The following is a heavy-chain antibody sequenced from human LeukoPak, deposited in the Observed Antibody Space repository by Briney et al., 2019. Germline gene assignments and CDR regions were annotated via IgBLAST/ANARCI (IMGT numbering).Heavy chain of an antibody. V-gene: IGHV4-31*03. D-gene: IGHD3-22*01. CDR1: GGSISSGDYY. CDR2: IYHAGST. Sequence: PSQTLSLTCTVSGGSISSGDYYWSWIRQHPGKGLEWIAHIYHAGSTHDNPSLRGRVAISLDTSANQFSLRLSSVTAADTAVYFCARATHYSASTGGPYMDVWGQGTTVTVSS. J-gene: IGHJ6*03. CDR3: ARATHYSASTGGPYMDV.